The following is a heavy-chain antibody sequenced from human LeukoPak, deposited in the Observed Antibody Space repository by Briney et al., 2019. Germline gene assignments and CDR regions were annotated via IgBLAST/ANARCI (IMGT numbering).Heavy chain of an antibody. CDR3: ARDVTGTTSDY. CDR1: GGSISSGSYY. J-gene: IGHJ4*02. V-gene: IGHV4-61*02. CDR2: IYTSGST. D-gene: IGHD1-7*01. Sequence: SETLSLTCTVSGGSISSGSYYWSWIRQPAGKGLEWIGRIYTSGSTNYNPSLKSRVTISVDTSKNRFSLKLSSVTAADTAVYYCARDVTGTTSDYWGQGTLVTVSS.